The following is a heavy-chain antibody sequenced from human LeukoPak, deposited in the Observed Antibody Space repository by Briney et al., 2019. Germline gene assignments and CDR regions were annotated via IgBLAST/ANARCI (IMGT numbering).Heavy chain of an antibody. V-gene: IGHV1-18*01. D-gene: IGHD3-10*01. CDR1: GYTFTSYG. Sequence: ASVKVSCKASGYTFTSYGISWVRQAPGQGLEWMGWISAYNGNTNYAQKLQGKVTMTTDTSTSTAYMELRSLRSDDTAVYYCARGNSITMVRGVKVGDYWGQGTLVTVSS. CDR3: ARGNSITMVRGVKVGDY. CDR2: ISAYNGNT. J-gene: IGHJ4*02.